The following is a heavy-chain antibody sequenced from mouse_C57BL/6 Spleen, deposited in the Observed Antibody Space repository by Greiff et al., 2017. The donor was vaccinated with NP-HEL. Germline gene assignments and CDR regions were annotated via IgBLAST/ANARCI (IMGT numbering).Heavy chain of an antibody. D-gene: IGHD2-4*01. CDR2: INPNNGGT. V-gene: IGHV1-18*01. J-gene: IGHJ2*01. CDR3: ARSYYDYDEGFDY. CDR1: GYTFTDYN. Sequence: VQLQQSGPELVKPGASVKIPCKASGYTFTDYNMDWVKQSHGKSLEWIGDINPNNGGTIYNQKFKGKATLTVDKSSSTAYMELRSLTSEDTAVYYCARSYYDYDEGFDYWGQGTTLTVSS.